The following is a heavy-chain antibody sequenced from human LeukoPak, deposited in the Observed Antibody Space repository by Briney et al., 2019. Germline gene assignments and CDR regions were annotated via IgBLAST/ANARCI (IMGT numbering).Heavy chain of an antibody. J-gene: IGHJ4*02. Sequence: GESLKISCKGSGYSFTTYWIGWVRQLPGKGLEWMGIIYPGDSDTRYSPSFRGQVTISADKSITTASLQWSSLKASDTAMYYCARVGYSYSYFDYWGQGTLVTVSS. CDR2: IYPGDSDT. D-gene: IGHD5-18*01. CDR3: ARVGYSYSYFDY. V-gene: IGHV5-51*01. CDR1: GYSFTTYW.